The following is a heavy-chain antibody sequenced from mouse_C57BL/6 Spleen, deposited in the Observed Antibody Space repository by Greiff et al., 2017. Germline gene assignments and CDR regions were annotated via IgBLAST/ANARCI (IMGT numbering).Heavy chain of an antibody. J-gene: IGHJ2*01. CDR1: GYTFTSYW. V-gene: IGHV1-52*01. CDR3: ARDYYSSFDY. D-gene: IGHD2-1*01. Sequence: QVQLKQPGAELVRPGSSVKLSCKASGYTFTSYWMHWVKQRPIQGLEWIGNIDPSDSETHYNQKFKDKATLTVDKSSSTAYMQLSSLTSEDSAVYYCARDYYSSFDYWGQGTTLTVSS. CDR2: IDPSDSET.